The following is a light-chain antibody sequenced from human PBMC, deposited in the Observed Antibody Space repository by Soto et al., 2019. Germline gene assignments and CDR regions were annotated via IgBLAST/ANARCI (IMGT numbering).Light chain of an antibody. CDR2: EVT. CDR3: CSYTTHNTLV. V-gene: IGLV2-14*01. CDR1: SSDVNDYKY. Sequence: QSALTQPASVSGSPGQSITISCTGTSSDVNDYKYVSWYQQHPGKAPKALIAEVTKRPSGVSDRFSGSKSGNTASLTISGLQAEDEADYYCCSYTTHNTLVFGTGTKLTVL. J-gene: IGLJ1*01.